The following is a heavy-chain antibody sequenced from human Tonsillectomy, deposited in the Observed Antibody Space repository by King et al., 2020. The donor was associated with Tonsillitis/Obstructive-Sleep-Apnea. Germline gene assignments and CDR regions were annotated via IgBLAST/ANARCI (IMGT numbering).Heavy chain of an antibody. CDR1: GGSFSGYY. Sequence: QVQLQQWGAGLLKPSETLSLTCAVYGGSFSGYYWSWIRQPPGKGLEWIGEINHSGSTNHNPSLKSRVTISVDTSKNQFSLKLSSVTAADTAVYYCARGTIAARQIYFQHWGQGTLVTVSS. V-gene: IGHV4-34*02. CDR3: ARGTIAARQIYFQH. CDR2: INHSGST. J-gene: IGHJ1*01. D-gene: IGHD6-6*01.